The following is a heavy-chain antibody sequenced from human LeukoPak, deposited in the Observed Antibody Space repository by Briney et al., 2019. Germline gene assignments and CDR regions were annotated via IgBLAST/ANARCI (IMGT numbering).Heavy chain of an antibody. CDR2: ISSSSSII. J-gene: IGHJ4*02. V-gene: IGHV3-21*05. CDR1: GFTFSTYS. D-gene: IGHD4-17*01. CDR3: TRGSYGDYEY. Sequence: GGSLRLSCAASGFTFSTYSMNWVRQAPGKGLEWVSYISSSSSIISYADSVKGRFTISRDNAQNSLYLQMNSLRAEDTAVYYCTRGSYGDYEYWGQGTLVTVSS.